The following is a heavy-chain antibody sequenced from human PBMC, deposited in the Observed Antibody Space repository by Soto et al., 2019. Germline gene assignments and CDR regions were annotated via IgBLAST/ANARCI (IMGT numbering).Heavy chain of an antibody. CDR2: INTYNGNT. CDR3: ARVGAGIVGGMDV. CDR1: GDTFTNYG. J-gene: IGHJ6*02. V-gene: IGHV1-18*01. Sequence: ASVKVSCKASGDTFTNYGISWVRQAPGQGLEWMGWINTYNGNTNHAQKFQGRVSITRDTSASTAYMELSSLRSEDTAVYYCARVGAGIVGGMDVWGQGTTVTVSS. D-gene: IGHD2-15*01.